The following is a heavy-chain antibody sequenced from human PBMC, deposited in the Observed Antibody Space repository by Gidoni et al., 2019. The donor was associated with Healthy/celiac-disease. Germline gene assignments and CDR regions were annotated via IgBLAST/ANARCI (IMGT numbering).Heavy chain of an antibody. D-gene: IGHD3-10*01. V-gene: IGHV4-59*01. CDR3: ARGYVVRGVITSYYYYGMDV. CDR1: GGSISSYS. CDR2: IYYSGST. Sequence: QVQLQESGPGLVKPSETLSLTCTVSGGSISSYSWSWIRQPPGKGLEWIGYIYYSGSTHYNPSLKSRVTISVDTSKNQFSLKLSSVTAADTAVYYCARGYVVRGVITSYYYYGMDVWGQGTTVTVSS. J-gene: IGHJ6*02.